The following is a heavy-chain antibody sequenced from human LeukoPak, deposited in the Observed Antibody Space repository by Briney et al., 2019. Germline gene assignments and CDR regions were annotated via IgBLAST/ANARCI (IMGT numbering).Heavy chain of an antibody. CDR3: VVVAPLGWFDP. Sequence: SETLSLTCAVSGGSISSGGYCWSWIRQPPGKGLEWIGYIYHSGSTYYNPSLKSRVTISVDRSKNQFSLKLSSVTAADTAVYYCVVVAPLGWFDPWGQGTLVTVSS. D-gene: IGHD2-15*01. V-gene: IGHV4-30-2*01. CDR1: GGSISSGGYC. CDR2: IYHSGST. J-gene: IGHJ5*02.